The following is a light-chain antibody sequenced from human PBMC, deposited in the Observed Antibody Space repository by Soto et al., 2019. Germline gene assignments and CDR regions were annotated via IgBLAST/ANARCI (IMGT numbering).Light chain of an antibody. CDR2: GAS. V-gene: IGKV3-20*01. Sequence: EIVLTQSPCTLSLSPGERATISCRASQSISSSYLAWYQQKPGQAPRLLVYGASSRATGIPDRFSGSGSGTDFTLTISRLEPEDFALYYCQQYSSTFWTFGQGTKVDIK. CDR1: QSISSSY. J-gene: IGKJ1*01. CDR3: QQYSSTFWT.